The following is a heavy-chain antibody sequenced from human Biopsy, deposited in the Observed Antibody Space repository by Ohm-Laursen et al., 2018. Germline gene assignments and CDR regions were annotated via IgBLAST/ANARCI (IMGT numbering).Heavy chain of an antibody. Sequence: GTLSLTCTVSGGSISNNNYSWGWIRQPPGKGLEWIGSIFYRGSTHYKPSLKSRINISVDTPKNQFSLKLNSVTAADTAVYYCARDYDTSGYYYVSWGQGTLVTVSS. CDR1: GGSISNNNYS. V-gene: IGHV4-39*01. CDR2: IFYRGST. J-gene: IGHJ5*02. CDR3: ARDYDTSGYYYVS. D-gene: IGHD3-22*01.